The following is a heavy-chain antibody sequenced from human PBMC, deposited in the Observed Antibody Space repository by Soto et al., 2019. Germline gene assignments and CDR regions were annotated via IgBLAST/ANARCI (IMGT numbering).Heavy chain of an antibody. CDR2: INHSGST. J-gene: IGHJ5*01. Sequence: SETLSLTCAVYGGSFSGYYWTWIRQPPGTGLEWIGEINHSGSTNYNPSLKNRVTISVDTSKNQFSLTLTSVTAADAGMYYCAKGTTTEKVDSWGHGILVTVSS. V-gene: IGHV4-34*01. CDR3: AKGTTTEKVDS. CDR1: GGSFSGYY. D-gene: IGHD1-1*01.